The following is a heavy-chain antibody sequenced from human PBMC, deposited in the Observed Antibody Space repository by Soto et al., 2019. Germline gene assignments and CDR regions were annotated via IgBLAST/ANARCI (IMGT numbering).Heavy chain of an antibody. CDR1: GGSIRDYY. D-gene: IGHD3-3*01. CDR3: ARLGGYYQAFAS. V-gene: IGHV4-59*08. Sequence: SETLSLTCTVSGGSIRDYYWGWIRQSPGKGLDWIGYIYYTGTTKYNPSLKRRVTISVDSSKNQFSLKLDSVTAADTAVYYCARLGGYYQAFASWGNGTLATVSA. CDR2: IYYTGTT. J-gene: IGHJ4*01.